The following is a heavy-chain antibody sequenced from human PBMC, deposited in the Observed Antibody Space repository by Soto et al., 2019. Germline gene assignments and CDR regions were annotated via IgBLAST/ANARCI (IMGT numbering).Heavy chain of an antibody. CDR2: IYYSGST. V-gene: IGHV4-30-4*01. CDR3: GRELEDGHWLGQ. Sequence: PSETLSLTCTVSGGSISSGDYYWSWIRQPPGKGLEWIGYIYYSGSTYYNPSLKSRVTISVDTSKNQFSLKLSSVTAADTAVYYSGRELEDGHWLGQWGEGTLFTVAS. J-gene: IGHJ5*02. CDR1: GGSISSGDYY. D-gene: IGHD3-3*01.